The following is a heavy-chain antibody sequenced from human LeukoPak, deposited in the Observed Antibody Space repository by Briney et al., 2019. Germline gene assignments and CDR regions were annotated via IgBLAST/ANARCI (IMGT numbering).Heavy chain of an antibody. V-gene: IGHV3-11*01. J-gene: IGHJ4*02. CDR3: AKMVGATGGYYFDY. Sequence: GGSLRLSCAASGFTFSDYYMSWIRQAPGKGLEWVSYISSSGSTIYYADSVKGRFTTSRDNSKNTLYLQMNSLRAEDTAVYYCAKMVGATGGYYFDYWGQGTLVTVSS. CDR1: GFTFSDYY. CDR2: ISSSGSTI. D-gene: IGHD1-26*01.